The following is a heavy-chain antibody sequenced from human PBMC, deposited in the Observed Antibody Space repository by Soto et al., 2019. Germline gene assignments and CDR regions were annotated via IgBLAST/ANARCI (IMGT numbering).Heavy chain of an antibody. Sequence: EVQLLESGGGLVQSGGSLRLSCAASGFTFNTYPMSWVRQAPGKGLEWVSAISGSGDITNYADSVKGRFTISRDNSKNPLYLQMNSLRAEDTAVYFCAKVGWQDFWGQGTLVTVSS. CDR2: ISGSGDIT. V-gene: IGHV3-23*01. CDR1: GFTFNTYP. CDR3: AKVGWQDF. D-gene: IGHD6-19*01. J-gene: IGHJ4*02.